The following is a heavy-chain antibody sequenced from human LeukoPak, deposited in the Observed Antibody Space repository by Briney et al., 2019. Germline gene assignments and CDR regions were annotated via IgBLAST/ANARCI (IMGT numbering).Heavy chain of an antibody. CDR2: IGTDGSNT. CDR1: GIAFSTYW. Sequence: GGSLRLSCAASGIAFSTYWMHWVRQAPGKGLVWISRIGTDGSNTFYADSVKGRFIVSRDNAENTLYLQMDNLRAEDTAMYYCATGRGTPLGFWGQGALVTVSS. D-gene: IGHD1-26*01. V-gene: IGHV3-74*01. CDR3: ATGRGTPLGF. J-gene: IGHJ4*02.